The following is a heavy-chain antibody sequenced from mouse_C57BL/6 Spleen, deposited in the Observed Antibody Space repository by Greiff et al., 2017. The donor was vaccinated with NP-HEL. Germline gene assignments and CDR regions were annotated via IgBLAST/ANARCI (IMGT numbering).Heavy chain of an antibody. J-gene: IGHJ4*01. CDR1: GYTFTDYY. CDR3: ARGAVTTIYAMDY. CDR2: INPNNGGT. Sequence: EVQLQQSGPELVKPGASVKISCKASGYTFTDYYMNWVKQSHGKSLEWIGDINPNNGGTSYNQKFKGKATLTVDKSSSTAYMELRSLTSEDSAVYYCARGAVTTIYAMDYWGKGTSVTGSS. D-gene: IGHD2-3*01. V-gene: IGHV1-26*01.